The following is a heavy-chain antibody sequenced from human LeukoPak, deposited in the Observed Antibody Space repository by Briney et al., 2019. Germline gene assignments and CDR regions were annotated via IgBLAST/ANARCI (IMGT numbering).Heavy chain of an antibody. CDR3: VKDGSGSYYTYYFDY. D-gene: IGHD3-10*01. Sequence: STYYADSVKGRFTIPRDNSKNTLYLQMSSLRAGDTAVYYCVKDGSGSYYTYYFDYWGQGTLVTVSS. CDR2: ST. J-gene: IGHJ4*02. V-gene: IGHV3-64D*06.